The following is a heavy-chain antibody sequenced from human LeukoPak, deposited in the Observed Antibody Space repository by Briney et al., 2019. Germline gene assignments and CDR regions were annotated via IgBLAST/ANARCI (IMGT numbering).Heavy chain of an antibody. J-gene: IGHJ5*02. CDR1: GGSISRGGYS. Sequence: SQSLSLTCAVSGGSISRGGYSWSWIRQPPGKGLEWIGYIYHSGSTYYNPSLKSGVTISVDRSKNQFSLKLSSVTAADTAVYYCASAEGQVCSGGSCYSAWFDPWGQGPLVTVSS. CDR2: IYHSGST. D-gene: IGHD2-15*01. V-gene: IGHV4-30-2*01. CDR3: ASAEGQVCSGGSCYSAWFDP.